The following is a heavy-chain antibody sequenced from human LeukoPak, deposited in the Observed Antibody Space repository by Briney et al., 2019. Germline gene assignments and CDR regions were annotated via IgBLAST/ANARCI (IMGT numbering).Heavy chain of an antibody. V-gene: IGHV1-18*01. CDR3: ARVPWSGYYKDY. CDR2: ISAYNGNT. CDR1: GYTFTSYG. Sequence: ASVKVSCKASGYTFTSYGTSWVRQAPGQGLEWMGWISAYNGNTNYAQKLQGRVTMTTDTSTSTAYMELRSLRSDDTAVYYCARVPWSGYYKDYWGQGTLVTVSS. J-gene: IGHJ4*02. D-gene: IGHD3-3*01.